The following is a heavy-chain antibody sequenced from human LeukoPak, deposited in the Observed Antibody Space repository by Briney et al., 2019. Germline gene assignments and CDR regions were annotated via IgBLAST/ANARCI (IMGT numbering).Heavy chain of an antibody. D-gene: IGHD3-22*01. CDR3: AKDLYYDSSGYNY. CDR1: GFTFSSYA. J-gene: IGHJ4*02. Sequence: GGSLRLSCAASGFTFSSYAMSWVRQAPGKGLEWVSAISGSGGSTYYANSVKGRFTISRDNSKNTLYLQMNSLRAEDTAVYYCAKDLYYDSSGYNYWGQGTLVTVSS. V-gene: IGHV3-23*01. CDR2: ISGSGGST.